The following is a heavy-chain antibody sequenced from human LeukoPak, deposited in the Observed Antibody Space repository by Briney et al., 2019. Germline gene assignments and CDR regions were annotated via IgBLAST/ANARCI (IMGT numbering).Heavy chain of an antibody. CDR1: GSTFSSYA. Sequence: GGCLRLSCAASGSTFSSYAKSWVREAPGKGLEWVSAISGSGGSTYYADPVKGRFTISRDNSKNTLYLQMNSLRAEDTAVYYCAKDTYGDYAAGDWGQGTLVTVSS. CDR2: ISGSGGST. CDR3: AKDTYGDYAAGD. D-gene: IGHD4-17*01. V-gene: IGHV3-23*01. J-gene: IGHJ4*02.